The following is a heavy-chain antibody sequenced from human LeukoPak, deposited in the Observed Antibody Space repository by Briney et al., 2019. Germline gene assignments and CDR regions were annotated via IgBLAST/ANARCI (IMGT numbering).Heavy chain of an antibody. Sequence: GGSLRLSCAASGFTFSSHWMSWVRQAPGKGLGWVANIKEDGSEIYYVDSVKGRFTISRDNAKNSLYLQMNSLRAEDTAVYYCTRRGYVYWGQGTLVTVSS. J-gene: IGHJ4*02. CDR2: IKEDGSEI. CDR3: TRRGYVY. CDR1: GFTFSSHW. V-gene: IGHV3-7*01. D-gene: IGHD3-16*01.